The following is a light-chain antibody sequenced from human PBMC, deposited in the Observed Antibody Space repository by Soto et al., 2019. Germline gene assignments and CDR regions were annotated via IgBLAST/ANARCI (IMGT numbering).Light chain of an antibody. V-gene: IGLV2-11*01. CDR3: SSYAGSYVV. CDR2: DVR. CDR1: SSDVGGYNY. Sequence: QSALTQPRSVSGSPGQSVTISCTGTSSDVGGYNYVSWYQQHPGKAPKLMIYDVRKRPSGVPDRFSGSKSGNTASLTISGVLAEEEADYDCSSYAGSYVVFGGGTKLTVL. J-gene: IGLJ2*01.